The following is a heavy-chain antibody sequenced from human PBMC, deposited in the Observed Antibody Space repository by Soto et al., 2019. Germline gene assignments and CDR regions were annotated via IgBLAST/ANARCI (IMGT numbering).Heavy chain of an antibody. CDR2: ISGSGGST. Sequence: HPGGSLRLSCAASGFTFSSYAMSWVRQAPGKGLEWVSAISGSGGSTYYADSVKGRFTISRDNSKNTLYLQMNSLRAEDTAVYYCAKHLSPFYYGMDVWGQGTTVTVSS. CDR1: GFTFSSYA. V-gene: IGHV3-23*01. J-gene: IGHJ6*02. CDR3: AKHLSPFYYGMDV.